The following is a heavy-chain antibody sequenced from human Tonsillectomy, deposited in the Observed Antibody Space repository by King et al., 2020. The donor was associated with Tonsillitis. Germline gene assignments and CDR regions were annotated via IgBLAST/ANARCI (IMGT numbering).Heavy chain of an antibody. J-gene: IGHJ5*02. D-gene: IGHD2-2*02. CDR3: ARYTADWFDP. CDR1: GGSINYYY. CDR2: IYTTGRT. V-gene: IGHV4-4*07. Sequence: QLQESGPGLVKPSETLSLTCTVSGGSINYYYWTWIRQPAGKGLEWIGRIYTTGRTNYTPSLMSRVTMSVDTSKNQFSLKLSSVTAADTAVYYCARYTADWFDPWGQGSLVTVSS.